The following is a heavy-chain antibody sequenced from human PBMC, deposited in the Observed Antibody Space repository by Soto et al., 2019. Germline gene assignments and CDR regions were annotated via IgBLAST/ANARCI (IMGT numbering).Heavy chain of an antibody. J-gene: IGHJ5*02. D-gene: IGHD3-22*01. CDR3: ARLGAYYQSLDP. CDR1: GGSFSPYY. Sequence: QVQLQESGPGLVKPSETLSLSCTVSGGSFSPYYWSWIRQPPGKGLEWVAYIYYGGTTSYNPSLTCRASISLESSKSQLSLRRTSVTAADTAVYYCARLGAYYQSLDPWGPGTLVTVSS. CDR2: IYYGGTT. V-gene: IGHV4-59*08.